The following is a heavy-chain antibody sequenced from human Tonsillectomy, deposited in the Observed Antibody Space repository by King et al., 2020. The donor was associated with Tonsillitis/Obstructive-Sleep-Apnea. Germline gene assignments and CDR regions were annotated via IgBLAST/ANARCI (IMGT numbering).Heavy chain of an antibody. CDR3: ARVRTPRIAAREGYYYYGMDV. V-gene: IGHV1-18*01. J-gene: IGHJ6*02. D-gene: IGHD6-13*01. Sequence: QLVQSGAEVKKPGASVKVSCKASGYTFTTFGITWVRQAPGQGLEWMGWISAYNGNTNYAQKLQGRVTMTTDTSTSTAYMELRSLGSDDTAVYYCARVRTPRIAAREGYYYYGMDVWGQGTTVTVSS. CDR1: GYTFTTFG. CDR2: ISAYNGNT.